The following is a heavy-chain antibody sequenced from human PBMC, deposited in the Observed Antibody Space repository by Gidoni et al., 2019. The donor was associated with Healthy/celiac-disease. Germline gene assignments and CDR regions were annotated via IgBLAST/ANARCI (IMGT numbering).Heavy chain of an antibody. CDR3: ARDPARGDGYNYTDY. D-gene: IGHD5-12*01. CDR1: GGTFRSYA. CDR2: IIPIFGTA. J-gene: IGHJ4*02. V-gene: IGHV1-69*01. Sequence: VQLVQSGAEVKKPGSSVKVSCKASGGTFRSYAISWVRQATGQGLEGMGGIIPIFGTANYAQKFQGRVTITADESTSTAYMELSSLRSEDTAVYYCARDPARGDGYNYTDYWGQGTLVTVSS.